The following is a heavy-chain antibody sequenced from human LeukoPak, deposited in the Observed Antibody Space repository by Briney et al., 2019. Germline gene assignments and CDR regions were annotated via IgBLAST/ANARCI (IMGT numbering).Heavy chain of an antibody. CDR1: GGSISSYY. Sequence: SETLSLTCTVSGGSISSYYWSWIRQPPGKGLEWIGYIYHNGNTNYNPSLKSRVTISVDTSKNQFSLKLSSVTAADTAVYYCARVRSSRPKYYFDFWGQGTLVTVSS. V-gene: IGHV4-59*01. D-gene: IGHD6-6*01. CDR3: ARVRSSRPKYYFDF. CDR2: IYHNGNT. J-gene: IGHJ4*02.